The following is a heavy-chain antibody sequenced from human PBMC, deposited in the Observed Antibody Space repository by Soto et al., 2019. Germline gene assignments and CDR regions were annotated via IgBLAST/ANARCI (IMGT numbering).Heavy chain of an antibody. CDR1: GFVFGDYA. D-gene: IGHD6-13*01. CDR2: VRSETYGGST. V-gene: IGHV3-49*04. Sequence: TGGSLRLSYSASGFVFGDYAVTWVRQAPGKGLEWVGVVRSETYGGSTEYAASVKGRFRISRDDSESIAYLQMTSLKTEDTAVYYCTRGRGTSGWYADYWGKGIRVTVSA. CDR3: TRGRGTSGWYADY. J-gene: IGHJ4*02.